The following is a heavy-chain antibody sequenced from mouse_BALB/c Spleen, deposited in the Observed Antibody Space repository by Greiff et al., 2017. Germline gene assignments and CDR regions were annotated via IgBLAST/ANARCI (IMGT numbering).Heavy chain of an antibody. D-gene: IGHD2-14*01. CDR2: ISYDGSN. V-gene: IGHV3-6*02. J-gene: IGHJ2*01. CDR1: GYSITSGYY. CDR3: ARVVHRYDGLDY. Sequence: EVKLMESGPGLVKPSQSLSLTCSVTGYSITSGYYWNWIRQFPGNKLEWMGYISYDGSNNYNPSLKNRISITRDTSKNQFFLKLNSVTTEDTATYYCARVVHRYDGLDYWGQGTTLTVSS.